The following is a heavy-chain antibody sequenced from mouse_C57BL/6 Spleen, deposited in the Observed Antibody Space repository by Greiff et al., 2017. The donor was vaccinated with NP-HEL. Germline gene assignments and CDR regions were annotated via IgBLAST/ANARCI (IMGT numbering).Heavy chain of an antibody. J-gene: IGHJ1*03. Sequence: VQLQQPGAELVMPGASVKLSCKASGYTFTSYWMHWVKQRPGQVLEWIGEIDPSDGYTNYNQKFKGQSTLTVDKSSSTAYMQLSSLTSEDSAVYYCARRGPSYYGRDRGYFDVWGTGTTVTVSS. D-gene: IGHD1-1*01. CDR3: ARRGPSYYGRDRGYFDV. CDR2: IDPSDGYT. CDR1: GYTFTSYW. V-gene: IGHV1-69*01.